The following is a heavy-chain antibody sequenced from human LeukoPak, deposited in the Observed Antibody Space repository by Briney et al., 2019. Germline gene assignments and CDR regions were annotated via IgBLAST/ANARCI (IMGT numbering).Heavy chain of an antibody. V-gene: IGHV1-18*01. CDR1: GYSFTAYG. Sequence: GASVKVSCKASGYSFTAYGMGWLRQAPGQGLEWMGWISGHTGTAIYAQNLQSRVTLTADTSTSTVYMEMRSLRSDDTAVYYCARGGSGDHQEQLGPPGYYHYMDVWGTGTTVTVSS. J-gene: IGHJ6*03. D-gene: IGHD3-10*01. CDR2: ISGHTGTA. CDR3: ARGGSGDHQEQLGPPGYYHYMDV.